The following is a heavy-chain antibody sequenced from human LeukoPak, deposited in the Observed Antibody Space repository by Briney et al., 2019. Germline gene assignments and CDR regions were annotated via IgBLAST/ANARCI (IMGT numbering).Heavy chain of an antibody. J-gene: IGHJ4*02. Sequence: GGSLRLSCEASGFTFSSYAMIWVRQAPGKGLEWVSAISGSGGGTQYADSVKGRFTISRDNSKNTLYLQMNSLRAEDTAVYYCAKDNWGFDWGQGTLVTVSS. V-gene: IGHV3-23*01. CDR1: GFTFSSYA. CDR2: ISGSGGGT. D-gene: IGHD7-27*01. CDR3: AKDNWGFD.